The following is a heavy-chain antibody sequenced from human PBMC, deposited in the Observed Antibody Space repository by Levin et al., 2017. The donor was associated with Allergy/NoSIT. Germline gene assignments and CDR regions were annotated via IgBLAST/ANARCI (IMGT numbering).Heavy chain of an antibody. CDR1: GGSINNYY. CDR3: ARVSAWSNKYDY. D-gene: IGHD6-19*01. V-gene: IGHV4-59*01. J-gene: IGHJ4*02. CDR2: IYDSGTI. Sequence: SETLSLTCTVSGGSINNYYWNWIRQPPGEGLEWIGYIYDSGTIDYNPSLKSRVTMSVDRSKNQFSLKLNSVTAADTAVYYCARVSAWSNKYDYWGQGIMVTVSS.